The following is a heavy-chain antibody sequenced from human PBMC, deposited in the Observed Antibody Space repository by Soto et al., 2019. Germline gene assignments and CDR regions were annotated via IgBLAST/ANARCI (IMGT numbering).Heavy chain of an antibody. CDR2: IYWDDDK. D-gene: IGHD2-15*01. CDR3: AHRPSYCSGGSCYSGFGY. Sequence: QITLKESGPTLVKPTQTLTLPCTFSGFSLSTSGVGVGWIRQPPGKALEWLALIYWDDDKRYSPSLKSRLTITKDTSKNQVVLTMTNMDPVDTATYYCAHRPSYCSGGSCYSGFGYWGQGTLVTVSS. V-gene: IGHV2-5*02. J-gene: IGHJ4*02. CDR1: GFSLSTSGVG.